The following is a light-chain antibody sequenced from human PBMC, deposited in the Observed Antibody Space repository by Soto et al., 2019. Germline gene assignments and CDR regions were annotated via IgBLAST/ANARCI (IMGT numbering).Light chain of an antibody. V-gene: IGKV1-39*01. CDR1: QSISSY. J-gene: IGKJ5*01. CDR2: AAS. Sequence: DIQMTQSPSSLSASLGDGVTITCRSSQSISSYLNWYQQKPGKAPKLLIYAASSLQSGVPSRFSGSGSGTDFTLTISSLQPEDFATYYCQQSYSTPITFGQGTRLEI. CDR3: QQSYSTPIT.